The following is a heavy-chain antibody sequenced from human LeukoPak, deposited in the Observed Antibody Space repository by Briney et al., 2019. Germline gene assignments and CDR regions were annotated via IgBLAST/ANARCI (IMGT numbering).Heavy chain of an antibody. D-gene: IGHD4/OR15-4a*01. J-gene: IGHJ4*02. CDR1: GGSIGGYY. V-gene: IGHV4-59*08. CDR2: IYYSGNS. CDR3: ARYSYGGSYFDY. Sequence: NTSETLSLTCSVSGGSIGGYYWSWIRQPPGKGLEWIGYIYYSGNSNYNPSLKSRVTISMDTSKNQFSLKLSSVTAADTAVYYCARYSYGGSYFDYWGQGTLVTVSS.